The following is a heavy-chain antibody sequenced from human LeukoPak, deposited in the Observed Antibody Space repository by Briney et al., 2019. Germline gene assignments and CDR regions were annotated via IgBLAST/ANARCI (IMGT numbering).Heavy chain of an antibody. CDR3: ARHPDLDY. J-gene: IGHJ4*02. V-gene: IGHV4-38-2*02. CDR1: GYSISSGYY. CDR2: IYHSGST. Sequence: SETLSLTCTVSGYSISSGYYWGWLRQPPGKGLEWIGSIYHSGSTYYNPSLKSRVTISVDMSEHQFSLKLRSMTAAHAAVYYCARHPDLDYWGQGILVTVSS.